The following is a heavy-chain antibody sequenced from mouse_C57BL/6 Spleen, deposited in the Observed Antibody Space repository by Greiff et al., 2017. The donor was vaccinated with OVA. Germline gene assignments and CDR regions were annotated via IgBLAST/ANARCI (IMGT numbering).Heavy chain of an antibody. CDR3: ARTDYYGSSYGPFAY. CDR1: GYSFTGYY. V-gene: IGHV1-42*01. D-gene: IGHD1-1*01. J-gene: IGHJ3*01. CDR2: INPSTGGT. Sequence: VQLQQSGPELVKPGASVTISCKASGYSFTGYYMNWVKQSPEKSLEWIGEINPSTGGTTYNQKFKAKATLTVDKSSSTAYMQLKSLTSEDSAVYYCARTDYYGSSYGPFAYWGQGTLVTVSA.